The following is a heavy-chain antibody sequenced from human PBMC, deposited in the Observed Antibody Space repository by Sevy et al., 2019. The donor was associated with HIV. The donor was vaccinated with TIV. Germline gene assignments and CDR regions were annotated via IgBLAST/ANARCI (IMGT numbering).Heavy chain of an antibody. CDR3: ATSRRDYYNYYFDY. J-gene: IGHJ4*01. Sequence: GGSLRLSCAASGLSLRSYGLNWVRQAPGKGLQWISYISTGGGTIFYADSVKGRFTISRDNAKNSVFLQMNSLRAEDTAVYFCATSRRDYYNYYFDYWGHGSLVTVSS. D-gene: IGHD3-22*01. CDR1: GLSLRSYG. V-gene: IGHV3-48*03. CDR2: ISTGGGTI.